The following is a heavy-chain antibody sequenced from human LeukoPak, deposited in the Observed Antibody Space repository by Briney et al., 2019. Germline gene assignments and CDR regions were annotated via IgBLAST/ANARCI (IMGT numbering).Heavy chain of an antibody. CDR2: ISAYNGNT. D-gene: IGHD3-22*01. Sequence: ASVKVSCKASGYTFTNYGISWVRQAPGQGLEWMGWISAYNGNTNYAQKLQGRVTMTTDTSTSTAYMELRSLRSDDTAVYYCARGGEYYYDSSGYYHPQQIDYWGQGTLVTVSS. J-gene: IGHJ4*02. CDR3: ARGGEYYYDSSGYYHPQQIDY. V-gene: IGHV1-18*01. CDR1: GYTFTNYG.